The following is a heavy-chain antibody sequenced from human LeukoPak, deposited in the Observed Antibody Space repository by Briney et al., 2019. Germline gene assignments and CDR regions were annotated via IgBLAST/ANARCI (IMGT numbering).Heavy chain of an antibody. Sequence: SETLSLTCTVSGYSISSGYYWGWIRQPPGKGLEWIGSIYHSGSTYYNPSLKSRVTISVDTSKNQFSLKLSSVTAADTAVYYCARDLRAQAYCGGDCSEGYWGQGTLVTVSS. D-gene: IGHD2-21*02. CDR2: IYHSGST. CDR3: ARDLRAQAYCGGDCSEGY. V-gene: IGHV4-38-2*02. CDR1: GYSISSGYY. J-gene: IGHJ4*02.